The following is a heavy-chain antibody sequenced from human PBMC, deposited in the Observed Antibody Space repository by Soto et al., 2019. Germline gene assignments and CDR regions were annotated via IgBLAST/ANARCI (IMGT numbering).Heavy chain of an antibody. CDR2: ILHDGSAE. V-gene: IGHV3-30*03. D-gene: IGHD4-4*01. CDR3: ARSRDGYSFYFYYGMDV. Sequence: QVQLVESGGGVVQPGRSLRLSCAASGFTFANYDMHWVRQAPGKGLEWMALILHDGSAEYYADSVKGRFTISRDNSKSTLYLQMNSLSAEDTGVYYCARSRDGYSFYFYYGMDVWGHGTTVTVSS. J-gene: IGHJ6*02. CDR1: GFTFANYD.